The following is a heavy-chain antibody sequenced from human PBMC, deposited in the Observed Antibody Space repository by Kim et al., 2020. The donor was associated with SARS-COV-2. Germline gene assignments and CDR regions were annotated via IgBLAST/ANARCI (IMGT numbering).Heavy chain of an antibody. J-gene: IGHJ4*02. V-gene: IGHV3-15*01. Sequence: GGSLRLSCAASGFTFSNAWMSWVRQAPGKGLEWVGRIKSKTDGGTTDYAAPVKGRFTISRDDSKNTLYLQMNSLKTEDTAVYYCTTSGDSSGYYSDYWGQGTLVTVSS. CDR2: IKSKTDGGTT. CDR3: TTSGDSSGYYSDY. D-gene: IGHD3-22*01. CDR1: GFTFSNAW.